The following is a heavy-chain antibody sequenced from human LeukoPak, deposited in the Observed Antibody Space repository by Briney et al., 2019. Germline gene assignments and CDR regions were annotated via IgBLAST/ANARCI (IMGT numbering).Heavy chain of an antibody. CDR3: ATGAGYCSGGSCYSYAFDI. CDR1: GGSFSGYY. Sequence: SETLSLTCDVYGGSFSGYYWGWIRQPPGKGLEWIGSIYYSGSTYYNPSLKSRVTISVDTSKNQFSLKLSSVTAADTAVYYCATGAGYCSGGSCYSYAFDIWGQGTMVTVSS. D-gene: IGHD2-15*01. J-gene: IGHJ3*02. V-gene: IGHV4-39*01. CDR2: IYYSGST.